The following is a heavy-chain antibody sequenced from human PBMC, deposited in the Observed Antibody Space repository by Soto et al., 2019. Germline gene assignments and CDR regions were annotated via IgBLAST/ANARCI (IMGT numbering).Heavy chain of an antibody. CDR3: ARRQISPPTRGAASARGGRDV. CDR1: GFNFNNYG. V-gene: IGHV3-33*01. J-gene: IGHJ6*02. D-gene: IGHD6-13*01. Sequence: QVQLVESGGGVVQPGRSLRLSCAASGFNFNNYGMHWVRQAPGKGPEWVAVIWNDGNGYYYANSVKGRFTISRDNSKNTLYLQMSSLRAEDMAVYYCARRQISPPTRGAASARGGRDVWGQGTTVTVSS. CDR2: IWNDGNGY.